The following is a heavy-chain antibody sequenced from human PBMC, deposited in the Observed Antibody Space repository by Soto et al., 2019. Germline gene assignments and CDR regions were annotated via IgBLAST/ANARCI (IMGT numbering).Heavy chain of an antibody. CDR2: IYYSVST. CDR3: ARDRDFWSNGWFDP. V-gene: IGHV4-59*01. CDR1: GGSISSYY. J-gene: IGHJ5*02. Sequence: QVQLQESGPGLVKPSETLSLTCTVSGGSISSYYWSWIRQPPGKGLVWIWYIYYSVSTNYNPSLKSRVTISVDTSKNQFSLKLSSVTAADTAVYYCARDRDFWSNGWFDPWGQGTLVTVSS. D-gene: IGHD3-3*01.